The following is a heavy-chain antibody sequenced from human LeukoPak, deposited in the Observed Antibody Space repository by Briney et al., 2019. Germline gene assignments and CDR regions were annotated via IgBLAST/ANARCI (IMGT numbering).Heavy chain of an antibody. Sequence: GESLKISCKGSGYTFTNYWIGWVRQMPGKGLEWMGIIYPGDSDTRYSPSFQGQVTISADKSISTAYLRWSSLKASDTAMYYCARGSRIAAADYWGQGTLVTVSS. CDR1: GYTFTNYW. CDR2: IYPGDSDT. J-gene: IGHJ4*02. V-gene: IGHV5-51*01. CDR3: ARGSRIAAADY. D-gene: IGHD6-13*01.